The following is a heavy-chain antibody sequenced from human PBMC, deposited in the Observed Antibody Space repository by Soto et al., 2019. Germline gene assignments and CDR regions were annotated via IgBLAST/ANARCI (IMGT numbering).Heavy chain of an antibody. CDR1: GFTFSSYG. V-gene: IGHV3-30*18. CDR3: AKIPTTVTTDY. CDR2: ISYDGSNK. D-gene: IGHD4-17*01. J-gene: IGHJ4*02. Sequence: PGGSLRLSCAASGFTFSSYGMHWVRQAPGKGLEWVAVISYDGSNKYYADSVKGRFTISRDNSKNTLYLQMNSLRAEDTAVYYCAKIPTTVTTDYWGRGTLVTVSS.